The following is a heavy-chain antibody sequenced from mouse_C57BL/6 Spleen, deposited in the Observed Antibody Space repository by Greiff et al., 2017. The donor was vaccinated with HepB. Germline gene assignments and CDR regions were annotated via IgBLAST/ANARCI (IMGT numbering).Heavy chain of an antibody. J-gene: IGHJ4*01. CDR3: TGYGSSQYYYAMDY. V-gene: IGHV6-3*01. CDR2: IRLKSDNYAT. CDR1: GFTFSNYW. D-gene: IGHD1-1*01. Sequence: EVQLVESGGGLVQPGGSMKLSCVASGFTFSNYWMNWVRQSPEKGLEWVAQIRLKSDNYATHYAESVKGRFTISRDDSKSSVYLQMNNLRAEDTGIYYCTGYGSSQYYYAMDYWGQGTSVTVSS.